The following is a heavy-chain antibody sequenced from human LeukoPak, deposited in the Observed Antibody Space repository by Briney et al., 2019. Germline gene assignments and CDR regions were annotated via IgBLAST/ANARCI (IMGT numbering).Heavy chain of an antibody. CDR3: VTLTSVVSEHAFDM. J-gene: IGHJ3*02. D-gene: IGHD4-23*01. V-gene: IGHV3-74*01. CDR2: ITPDGTTT. CDR1: GFTFTTYW. Sequence: GGSLRLFCAASGFTFTTYWVHWFRQAPGRGLMWVSRITPDGTTTNHADFVKGRFTISRDNAKNTVSLQMNSLSAEDTAVYYCVTLTSVVSEHAFDMWGQGTMVAVSP.